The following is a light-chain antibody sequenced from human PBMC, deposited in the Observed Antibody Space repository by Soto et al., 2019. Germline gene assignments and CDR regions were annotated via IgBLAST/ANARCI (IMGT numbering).Light chain of an antibody. CDR1: RNIYSKY. Sequence: IVLTQSPDTLSLSPGERATLSCRASRNIYSKYLAWYQHKPGQAPRLLIYDVSKRASGIPDRFSGSGSGTDFTLTISRLEPEDFATYYCQQSYSGPWTFGQGTKVDLK. J-gene: IGKJ1*01. CDR3: QQSYSGPWT. V-gene: IGKV3D-20*02. CDR2: DVS.